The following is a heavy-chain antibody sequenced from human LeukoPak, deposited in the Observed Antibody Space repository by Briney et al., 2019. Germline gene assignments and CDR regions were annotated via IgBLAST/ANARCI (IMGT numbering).Heavy chain of an antibody. CDR1: GFTFSRYW. V-gene: IGHV3-74*03. CDR2: INSDGSST. Sequence: GGSLRLSCAASGFTFSRYWMHWVRQAPGKGLVWVSRINSDGSSTKYANSVKGRFTISRDNAKNTLDLQMNSLRAEDTAVYYCARGGGYSYGSFDYWGQGTLVTVSS. CDR3: ARGGGYSYGSFDY. J-gene: IGHJ4*02. D-gene: IGHD5-18*01.